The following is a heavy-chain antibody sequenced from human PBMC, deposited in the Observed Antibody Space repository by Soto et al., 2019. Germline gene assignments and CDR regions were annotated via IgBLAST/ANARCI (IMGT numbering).Heavy chain of an antibody. CDR3: ATVFLEGVVINDAFDI. J-gene: IGHJ3*02. CDR2: FDPEDGET. CDR1: GYTLTELS. V-gene: IGHV1-24*01. Sequence: ASVKVSCKVSGYTLTELSMHWVRQAPGKGLEWMGGFDPEDGETIYAQKFQGRVTMTEDTSTDTAYMELSSLRSEDTAVYYCATVFLEGVVINDAFDICGKGTMVTVAS. D-gene: IGHD3-3*01.